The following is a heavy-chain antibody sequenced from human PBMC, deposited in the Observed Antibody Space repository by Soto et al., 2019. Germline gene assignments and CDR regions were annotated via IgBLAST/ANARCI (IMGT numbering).Heavy chain of an antibody. D-gene: IGHD1-1*01. J-gene: IGHJ1*01. CDR1: GGTFSNYV. Sequence: QVQLVQSGAEVKKPGSSGKVSCKASGGTFSNYVITWVRQAPGQGLECMGGIIPISGTANYAQKFQGRVTITADEHTSTVYMELSSLRSEDTAVDYCARGWNDFPHWGQGTLVTVSS. CDR3: ARGWNDFPH. CDR2: IIPISGTA. V-gene: IGHV1-69*01.